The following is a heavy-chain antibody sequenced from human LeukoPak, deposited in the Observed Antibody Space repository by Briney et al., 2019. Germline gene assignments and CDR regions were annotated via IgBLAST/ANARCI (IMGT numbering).Heavy chain of an antibody. CDR1: GFTSSSYS. CDR3: ARDKGYYYGSGSYSPPNWFDP. D-gene: IGHD3-10*01. CDR2: ISSSSSYI. J-gene: IGHJ5*02. Sequence: PGGSLRLSCAASGFTSSSYSMNWVRQAPGKGLEWVSSISSSSSYIYYADSVKGRFTISRDNAKNSLYLQMNSLRAEDTAVYYCARDKGYYYGSGSYSPPNWFDPWGQGTLVTVSS. V-gene: IGHV3-21*01.